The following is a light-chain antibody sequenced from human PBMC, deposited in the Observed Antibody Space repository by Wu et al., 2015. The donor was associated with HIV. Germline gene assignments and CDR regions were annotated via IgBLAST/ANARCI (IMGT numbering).Light chain of an antibody. J-gene: IGKJ4*01. CDR2: AAS. V-gene: IGKV1-27*01. CDR1: QGISNF. CDR3: QQYGSSLT. Sequence: DIQMTQSPSSLSASVGDRVTITCRASQGISNFLAWYQQKPGKPPKVLIYAASTLQSGVPSRFSGSGSGTDFTLTISRLEPEDFAVYYCQQYGSSLTFGGGTKVEIK.